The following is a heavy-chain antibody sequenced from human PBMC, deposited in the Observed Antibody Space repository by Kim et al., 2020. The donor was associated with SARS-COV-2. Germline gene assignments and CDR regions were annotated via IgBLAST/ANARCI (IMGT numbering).Heavy chain of an antibody. D-gene: IGHD5-18*01. V-gene: IGHV3-23*02. J-gene: IGHJ4*02. Sequence: DSVRGRFTISRDNHKHTRYVQMNSLRAKDTAVYYCAKGLYKYGYTFDDWGQGTPVTVSS. CDR3: AKGLYKYGYTFDD.